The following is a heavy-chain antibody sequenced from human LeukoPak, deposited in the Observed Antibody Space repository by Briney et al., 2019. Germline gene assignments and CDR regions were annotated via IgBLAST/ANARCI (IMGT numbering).Heavy chain of an antibody. V-gene: IGHV4-59*08. J-gene: IGHJ4*02. Sequence: KPSETLSLTSTVSGGSISSYYWSWIRQPPGKGLEWIGYIYYSGSTNYNPSLKSRVTISVDTSKNQFSLRLSPVTAADTAVYYCARLHDGYRYGADYWGQGTLVTVSS. CDR2: IYYSGST. D-gene: IGHD5-18*01. CDR1: GGSISSYY. CDR3: ARLHDGYRYGADY.